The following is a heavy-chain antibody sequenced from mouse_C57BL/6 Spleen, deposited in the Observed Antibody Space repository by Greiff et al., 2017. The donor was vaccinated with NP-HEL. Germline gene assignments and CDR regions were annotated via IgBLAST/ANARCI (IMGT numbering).Heavy chain of an antibody. CDR1: GYTFTSYW. CDR2: IYPGNSDT. CDR3: TGAIYYYGSSAY. J-gene: IGHJ3*01. V-gene: IGHV1-5*01. Sequence: EVQLQQSGTVLARPGASVKMSCKTSGYTFTSYWMHWVKQRPGQGLEWIGAIYPGNSDTSYNQKFKGKAKLTAVTSASTAYMELSSLTNEDSAVYYCTGAIYYYGSSAYWGQGTLVTVSA. D-gene: IGHD1-1*01.